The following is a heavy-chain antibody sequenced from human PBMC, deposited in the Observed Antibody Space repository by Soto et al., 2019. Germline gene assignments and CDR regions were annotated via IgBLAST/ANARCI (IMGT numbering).Heavy chain of an antibody. J-gene: IGHJ5*02. CDR3: ARVNTAMAPNWFDP. CDR2: ISSSSSYT. V-gene: IGHV3-11*06. CDR1: GFTFSDYY. Sequence: QVQLVESGGGLVKPGGSLRLSCAASGFTFSDYYMSWIRQAPGKGMEWVSYISSSSSYTKYADSVKGRFTISRDNAKNSLYLQMNSLRAEDTAVYYCARVNTAMAPNWFDPWGQGTLVTVSS. D-gene: IGHD5-18*01.